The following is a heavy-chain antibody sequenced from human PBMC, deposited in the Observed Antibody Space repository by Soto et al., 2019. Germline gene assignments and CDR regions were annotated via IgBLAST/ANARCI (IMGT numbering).Heavy chain of an antibody. V-gene: IGHV4-39*01. Sequence: SETLSLTCTVSGASINSRSVTWGWIRQPPGMGLEWIGSVSYSGTTAYNPSLKSRIAIFIDTSKNQFSLNLSSVTAADTAVYYCARRAGTSGITTTYNLYHMDVWGKGTTVTVSS. CDR1: GASINSRSVT. D-gene: IGHD1-1*01. CDR3: ARRAGTSGITTTYNLYHMDV. J-gene: IGHJ6*03. CDR2: VSYSGTT.